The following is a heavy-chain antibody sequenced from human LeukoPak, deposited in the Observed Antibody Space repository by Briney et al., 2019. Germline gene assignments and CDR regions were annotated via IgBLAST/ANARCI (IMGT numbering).Heavy chain of an antibody. J-gene: IGHJ6*03. CDR2: ISSSGSTI. CDR1: GFTFSDYY. CDR3: ARDRGLTGYYSYYYYYMDV. Sequence: GGSLRLSCAASGFTFSDYYMSWIRQAPGKGLEWVSYISSSGSTIYYADSVKGRFTISRDNAKNSLYLQMNSLRAEDTAVYYCARDRGLTGYYSYYYYYMDVWGKGTTVTISS. D-gene: IGHD3-9*01. V-gene: IGHV3-11*01.